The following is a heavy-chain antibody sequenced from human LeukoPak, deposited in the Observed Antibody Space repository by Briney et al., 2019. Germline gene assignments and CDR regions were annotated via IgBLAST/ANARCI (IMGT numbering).Heavy chain of an antibody. D-gene: IGHD6-13*01. CDR2: INPNSGGT. CDR1: GYTFTCYY. CDR3: ARSKYSSSWSVFGY. J-gene: IGHJ4*02. V-gene: IGHV1-2*06. Sequence: ASVKVSCKASGYTFTCYYMHWVRQAPGQGLEWMGRINPNSGGTNYAQKFQGRVTMTRDTSISTAYMELSRLRSDDTAVYYCARSKYSSSWSVFGYWGQGTLVTVSS.